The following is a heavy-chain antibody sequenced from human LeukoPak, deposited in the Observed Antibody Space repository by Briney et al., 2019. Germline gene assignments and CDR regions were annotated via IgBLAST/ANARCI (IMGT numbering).Heavy chain of an antibody. J-gene: IGHJ5*02. D-gene: IGHD6-13*01. CDR1: GASIRRYY. Sequence: PSETLSLTCTVSGASIRRYYWSWIRQPPWKGLEWIGYHHHSGSTNYNPSLTSRVTISVDTSKNQFSLKLTYVTAADTAVYYCAEGSMWYGSWGQGTLVTVSS. CDR3: AEGSMWYGS. CDR2: HHHSGST. V-gene: IGHV4-59*01.